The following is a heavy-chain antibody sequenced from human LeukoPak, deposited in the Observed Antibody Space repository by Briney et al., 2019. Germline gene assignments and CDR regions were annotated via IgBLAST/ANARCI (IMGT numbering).Heavy chain of an antibody. J-gene: IGHJ4*02. CDR3: AKTVTAAGTNF. CDR1: GFTFDDYA. CDR2: IGGSGVTT. D-gene: IGHD6-13*01. V-gene: IGHV3-23*01. Sequence: GRSLRLSCAASGFTFDDYAMHWVRQAPGKGLEWVSGIGGSGVTTYYADSVKGRFTISRDNSKNTLFLRMNSLRAEDTAVYYCAKTVTAAGTNFWGQGTLVTVSS.